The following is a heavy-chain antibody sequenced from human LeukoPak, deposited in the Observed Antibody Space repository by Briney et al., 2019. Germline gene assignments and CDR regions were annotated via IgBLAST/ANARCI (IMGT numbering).Heavy chain of an antibody. CDR1: GFTFSSYW. J-gene: IGHJ4*02. D-gene: IGHD2-2*01. CDR2: IKEDGSEK. V-gene: IGHV3-7*01. Sequence: GGALRLSCAASGFTFSSYWMSWVLQAPGKGVEGLANIKEDGSEKYYVDSVKGRFTISRENAKNSLYLQMNSMRAADTAVYYCARDTWGGTSCYDYWGQGTLVTVSS. CDR3: ARDTWGGTSCYDY.